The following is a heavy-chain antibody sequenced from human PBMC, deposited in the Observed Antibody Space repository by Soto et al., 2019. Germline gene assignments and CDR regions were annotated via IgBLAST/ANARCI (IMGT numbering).Heavy chain of an antibody. Sequence: QVQLQESGPGLVKPSQTLSLTCTVSGGSISSGGYYWSWIRQHPGKGLEWIGYIYYSGSTYYNPSLKSRVTILIDTSKNQFSLKLSSVTAADTAVYYCARWPRNAVRGNNYYYYGMDVWGKGTTVTVSS. J-gene: IGHJ6*04. D-gene: IGHD3-10*01. CDR2: IYYSGST. CDR3: ARWPRNAVRGNNYYYYGMDV. V-gene: IGHV4-31*03. CDR1: GGSISSGGYY.